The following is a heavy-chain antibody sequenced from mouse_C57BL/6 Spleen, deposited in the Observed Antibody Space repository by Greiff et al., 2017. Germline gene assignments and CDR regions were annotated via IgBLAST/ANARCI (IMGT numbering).Heavy chain of an antibody. J-gene: IGHJ2*01. CDR1: GYTFTSYW. Sequence: QVQLQQPGAELVMPGASVKLSCKASGYTFTSYWMHWVKQRPGQGLEWIGKIHPSDSYTNYNQKFKGKATLTVDKSSSTAYMQLSSLTSEDSAVXYCATRYGNSEYYFDYWGKGTTLTVSS. V-gene: IGHV1-69*01. CDR3: ATRYGNSEYYFDY. D-gene: IGHD2-10*02. CDR2: IHPSDSYT.